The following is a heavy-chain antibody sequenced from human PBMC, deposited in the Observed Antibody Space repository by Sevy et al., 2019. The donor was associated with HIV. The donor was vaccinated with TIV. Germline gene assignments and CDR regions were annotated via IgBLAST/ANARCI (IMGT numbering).Heavy chain of an antibody. CDR1: GFTFSNYA. CDR3: AKDRLYCINGVCDFDY. V-gene: IGHV3-23*01. Sequence: GGSLRLSCAASGFTFSNYAMSWVRQAPGKGLEWVSTISGGGGSTYYADSVRGRFTISRDNSKNTYYLQMNSLRAEDTAEYYCAKDRLYCINGVCDFDYWGQGTLVTVSS. CDR2: ISGGGGST. J-gene: IGHJ4*02. D-gene: IGHD2-8*01.